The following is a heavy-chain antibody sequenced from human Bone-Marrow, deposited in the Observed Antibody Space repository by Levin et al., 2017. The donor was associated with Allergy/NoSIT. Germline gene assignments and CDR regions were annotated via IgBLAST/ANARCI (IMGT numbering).Heavy chain of an antibody. D-gene: IGHD4-17*01. CDR3: ARGPGNYGDYPPDYYYYGMDV. CDR2: IIPILGIA. J-gene: IGHJ6*02. CDR1: GGTFSSYT. V-gene: IGHV1-69*02. Sequence: SVKVSCKASGGTFSSYTISWVRQAPGQGLEWMGRIIPILGIANYAQKFQGRVTITADKSTSTAYMELSSLRSEDTAVYYCARGPGNYGDYPPDYYYYGMDVWGQGTTVTVSS.